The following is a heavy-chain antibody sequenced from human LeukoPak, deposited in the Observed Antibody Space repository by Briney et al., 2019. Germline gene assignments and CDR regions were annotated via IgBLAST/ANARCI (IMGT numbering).Heavy chain of an antibody. CDR3: AKHVRTSVWFFDS. J-gene: IGHJ4*02. D-gene: IGHD6-19*01. CDR1: GFTFSNYA. CDR2: ISWRSLTT. V-gene: IGHV3-23*01. Sequence: PGGSLRLSCAASGFTFSNYALSWVRQAPGRGLEWVSLISWRSLTTEYADSVKGRFTVSRDNSKNTLSLQMNSLNADDTAVYYCAKHVRTSVWFFDSWGQGTLVTVSS.